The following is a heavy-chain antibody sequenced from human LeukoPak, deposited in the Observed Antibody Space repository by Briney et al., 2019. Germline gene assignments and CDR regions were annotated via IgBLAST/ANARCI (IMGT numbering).Heavy chain of an antibody. D-gene: IGHD3-9*01. J-gene: IGHJ4*02. CDR3: AREGSGTGYYKY. CDR1: GGSISTYY. CDR2: IYYSGSS. Sequence: SETLSLTCTVSGGSISTYYWSWFRQPPGKGLEWIGQIYYSGSSNYNPSLKSRVTISVDTSKNQFTLKLSSVTAADTAVYYRAREGSGTGYYKYWGQGTLVTVSS. V-gene: IGHV4-59*01.